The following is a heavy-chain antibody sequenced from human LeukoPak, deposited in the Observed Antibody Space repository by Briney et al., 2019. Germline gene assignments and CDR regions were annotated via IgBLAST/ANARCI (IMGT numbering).Heavy chain of an antibody. CDR2: IYHSGST. Sequence: PSETLSLTCAVYGGSFSGYSWSWIRQPPGKGLEWIGYIYHSGSTYYNPSLKSRVTISVDTSKNQFSLKLSSVTAADTAVYYCARAPRSGYLDYWGQGTLVTVSS. CDR1: GGSFSGYS. CDR3: ARAPRSGYLDY. J-gene: IGHJ4*02. D-gene: IGHD3-3*01. V-gene: IGHV4-34*01.